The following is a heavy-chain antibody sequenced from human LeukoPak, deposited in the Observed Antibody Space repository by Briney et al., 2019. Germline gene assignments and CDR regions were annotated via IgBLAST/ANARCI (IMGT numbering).Heavy chain of an antibody. Sequence: GGSLRLSCEASGFTFEDYEMSWFRQAPGKGPEWILYISATGNTKYYADSVRGRFSISRDNAKSSLYLQMSTLRAEDTAVYYCARDRAFGVDFDYWGQGTLVIVSS. CDR3: ARDRAFGVDFDY. CDR1: GFTFEDYE. J-gene: IGHJ4*02. V-gene: IGHV3-11*01. CDR2: ISATGNTK. D-gene: IGHD3-16*01.